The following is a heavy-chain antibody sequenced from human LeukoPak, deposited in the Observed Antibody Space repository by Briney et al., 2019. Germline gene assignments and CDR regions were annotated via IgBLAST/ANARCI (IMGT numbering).Heavy chain of an antibody. CDR3: ARDSSGHYYGGYFQH. D-gene: IGHD3-22*01. CDR2: IKQDGSEK. Sequence: GGSLRLSCAASGFTFSNYAMSWVRQAPGKGLEWVANIKQDGSEKYYVDSVKGRFTISRDNAKNSLYLQMNSLRAEDTAVYYCARDSSGHYYGGYFQHWGQGTLVTVSS. V-gene: IGHV3-7*01. CDR1: GFTFSNYA. J-gene: IGHJ1*01.